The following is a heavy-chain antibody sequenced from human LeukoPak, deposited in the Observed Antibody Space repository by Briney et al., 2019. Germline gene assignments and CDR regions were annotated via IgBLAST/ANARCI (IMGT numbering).Heavy chain of an antibody. V-gene: IGHV1-24*01. D-gene: IGHD3-22*01. CDR2: FDPEDGET. CDR3: ATDYDSRASGLCWFDP. CDR1: GYTLTELS. Sequence: ASVKVSCKVSGYTLTELSMHWVRQAPGKGLEWMGGFDPEDGETIYAQKFQGRVTMTEDTSTDTAYMELSSLRSEDTAVYYCATDYDSRASGLCWFDPWGQGTLVTVSS. J-gene: IGHJ5*02.